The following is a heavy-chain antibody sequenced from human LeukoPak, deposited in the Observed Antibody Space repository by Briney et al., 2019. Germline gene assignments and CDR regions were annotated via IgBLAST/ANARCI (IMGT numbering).Heavy chain of an antibody. CDR2: ISWNSGSI. V-gene: IGHV3-9*01. Sequence: GRSLRLSCAASGFTFDDYAMHWVRQAPGKGLEWVSGISWNSGSIGYADPVKGRFTISRDNAKNSLYLQMNSLRAEDTALYYCAKVMGCSSTSCYNDYYYYYGMDVWGQGTTVTVSS. D-gene: IGHD2-2*02. CDR1: GFTFDDYA. CDR3: AKVMGCSSTSCYNDYYYYYGMDV. J-gene: IGHJ6*02.